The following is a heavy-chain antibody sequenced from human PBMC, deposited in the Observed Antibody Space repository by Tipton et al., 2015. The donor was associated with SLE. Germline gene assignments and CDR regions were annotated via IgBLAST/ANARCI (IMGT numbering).Heavy chain of an antibody. Sequence: TLSLTCTVSGGSISGSNYFWGWIRQQPGKGLEWIGIINYRGNTYYYPSLKTRVTISVDTYNNQFSLKLSSVTAADTAVYYCASGRAVAGGDYFDYWGQGTLVTVSS. D-gene: IGHD6-19*01. CDR1: GGSISGSNYF. J-gene: IGHJ4*02. CDR3: ASGRAVAGGDYFDY. V-gene: IGHV4-39*07. CDR2: INYRGNT.